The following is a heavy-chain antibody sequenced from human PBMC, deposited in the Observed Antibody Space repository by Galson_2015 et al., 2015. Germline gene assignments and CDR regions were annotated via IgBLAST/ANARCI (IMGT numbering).Heavy chain of an antibody. CDR3: ARVGGDIAARTWGYFDY. J-gene: IGHJ4*02. CDR2: ISYDGSNK. Sequence: LRLSCAASGFTFSSYAMHWVRQAPGKGLEWVAVISYDGSNKFYADSVKGRFTISRDNSKNTLYLQMNSLRPEDTAVYYCARVGGDIAARTWGYFDYWGQGTLSPSPQ. D-gene: IGHD6-6*01. V-gene: IGHV3-30-3*01. CDR1: GFTFSSYA.